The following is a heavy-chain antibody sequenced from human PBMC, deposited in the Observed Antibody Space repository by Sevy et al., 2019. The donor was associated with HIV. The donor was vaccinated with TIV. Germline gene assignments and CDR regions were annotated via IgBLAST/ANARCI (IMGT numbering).Heavy chain of an antibody. CDR2: IYNNIGTT. Sequence: SETLSLTCSVSDDSINSYYWSWIRQPPGKGLEWIGYIYNNIGTTSYNPPLTSRVTISVDTSKNQFSLKLTSVTAADTAVDYCAGGAVVIGTAATPVLDFWGLGSLVTVSS. V-gene: IGHV4-59*08. CDR1: DDSINSYY. J-gene: IGHJ4*02. D-gene: IGHD2-2*01. CDR3: AGGAVVIGTAATPVLDF.